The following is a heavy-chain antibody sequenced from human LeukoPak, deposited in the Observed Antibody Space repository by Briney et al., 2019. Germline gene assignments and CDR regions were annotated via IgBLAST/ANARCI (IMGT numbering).Heavy chain of an antibody. CDR3: ANGDLGVDY. CDR1: GFTFSSYG. D-gene: IGHD3-16*01. V-gene: IGHV3-30*18. CDR2: ISYDGSNK. J-gene: IGHJ4*02. Sequence: GGSLRLSCAASGFTFSSYGMHWVRQAPGKGLEWVAVISYDGSNKYYADSVKGRFTISRDNSKNTLYLQMNSLTAEDTAVYYCANGDLGVDYWGQGTLVTVSS.